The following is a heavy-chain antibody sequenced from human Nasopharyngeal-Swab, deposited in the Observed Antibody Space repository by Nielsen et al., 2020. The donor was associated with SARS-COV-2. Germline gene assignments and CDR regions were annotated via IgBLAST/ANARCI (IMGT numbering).Heavy chain of an antibody. Sequence: SVKVSCKASGGTFSSYAISWVRQAPGQGLEWMGGIIPIFGTANYAQKFQGRVTITADESTSTAYMELSSLRSEDTAVYYYARFLWFGELFFDYWGQGTLVTVSS. CDR3: ARFLWFGELFFDY. CDR1: GGTFSSYA. CDR2: IIPIFGTA. D-gene: IGHD3-10*01. V-gene: IGHV1-69*13. J-gene: IGHJ4*02.